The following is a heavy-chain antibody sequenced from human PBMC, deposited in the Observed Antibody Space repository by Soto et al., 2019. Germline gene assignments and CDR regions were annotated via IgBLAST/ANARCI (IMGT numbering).Heavy chain of an antibody. J-gene: IGHJ3*02. D-gene: IGHD2-21*01. V-gene: IGHV3-23*01. CDR1: GFTFSSFA. CDR3: AKDLWAIVVVTTGIEAYDI. CDR2: ISGSGDNT. Sequence: EVQLLESGGGLVQPGGSLRLSCAASGFTFSSFAMSWVRQAPGKGLEWVSTISGSGDNTHYADSVKGRFTISRDNSKNTLYLQMTSLRDEDTAQYYCAKDLWAIVVVTTGIEAYDIWGQGTMVTVSS.